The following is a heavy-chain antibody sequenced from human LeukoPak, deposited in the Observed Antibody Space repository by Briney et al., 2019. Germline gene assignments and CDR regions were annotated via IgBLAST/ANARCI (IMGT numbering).Heavy chain of an antibody. V-gene: IGHV4-61*02. CDR1: GGSISSGTYY. CDR2: IYTSGST. J-gene: IGHJ4*02. CDR3: ARDLVMDY. D-gene: IGHD2-8*02. Sequence: SETLSLTCTVSGGSISSGTYYWSWIRQPAGKGLEWIGRIYTSGSTNYNPSLKSRVTISLDPSKNQFSLKLSSVTAADTAVYYCARDLVMDYWGQGTLVTVSS.